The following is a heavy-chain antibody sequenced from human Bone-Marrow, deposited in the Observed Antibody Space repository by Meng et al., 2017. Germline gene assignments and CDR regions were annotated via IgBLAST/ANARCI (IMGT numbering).Heavy chain of an antibody. V-gene: IGHV1-18*01. CDR1: GYSFTTYG. Sequence: ASVKVSCKASGYSFTTYGMNWVPQAPGQGLEWMGWINAYNGNTDYAQKFQGRVTMTTDTSTSTAYMELRSLRSDDTAVYYCATRGNPYLNCWGQGTLVTVSS. J-gene: IGHJ4*02. CDR3: ATRGNPYLNC. CDR2: INAYNGNT.